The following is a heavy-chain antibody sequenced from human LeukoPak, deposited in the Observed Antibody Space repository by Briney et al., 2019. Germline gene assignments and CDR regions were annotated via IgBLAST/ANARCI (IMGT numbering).Heavy chain of an antibody. CDR3: ARDLRYFDWLLSHYYYYYGMDV. V-gene: IGHV3-66*01. J-gene: IGHJ6*02. Sequence: GGSLRLSFAASGFTVSSNYMSWVRHAPGKGLEWVSVIYSGGSTYYADSVKGRFTISRDNSKNTLYLQMNSLRAEDTAVYYCARDLRYFDWLLSHYYYYYGMDVWGQGTTVTVSS. CDR1: GFTVSSNY. CDR2: IYSGGST. D-gene: IGHD3-9*01.